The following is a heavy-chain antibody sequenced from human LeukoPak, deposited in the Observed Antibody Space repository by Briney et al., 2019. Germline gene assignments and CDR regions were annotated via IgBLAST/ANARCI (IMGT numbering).Heavy chain of an antibody. Sequence: SETLSLTCTVPGGSISSYSWSWIRQPPGKGLEWIGYIYNSGSTNYNPSLKSRVTISVDTSKNQFSLKLSSVTAADTAVYYCARPVAVAGWFDPWGQGTLVTVSS. CDR2: IYNSGST. CDR3: ARPVAVAGWFDP. CDR1: GGSISSYS. V-gene: IGHV4-59*08. J-gene: IGHJ5*02. D-gene: IGHD6-19*01.